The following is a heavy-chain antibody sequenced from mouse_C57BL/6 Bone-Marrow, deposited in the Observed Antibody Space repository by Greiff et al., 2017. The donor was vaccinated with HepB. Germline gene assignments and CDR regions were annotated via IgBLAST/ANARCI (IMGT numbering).Heavy chain of an antibody. D-gene: IGHD1-1*01. J-gene: IGHJ1*03. Sequence: QVQLKESGPGLVAPSQSLSITCTVSGFSLTSYGVDWVRQSPGKGLEWLGVIWGVGSTNYNSALKSRLSISKDNSKSQVFLKMNSLQTDDTAMYYCARHYGSSYVWYFDVWGTGTTVTVSS. V-gene: IGHV2-6*01. CDR1: GFSLTSYG. CDR2: IWGVGST. CDR3: ARHYGSSYVWYFDV.